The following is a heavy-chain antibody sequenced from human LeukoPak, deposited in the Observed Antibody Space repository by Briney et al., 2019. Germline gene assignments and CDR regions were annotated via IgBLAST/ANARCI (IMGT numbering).Heavy chain of an antibody. J-gene: IGHJ3*02. Sequence: SQTLSLTCAISGDSVSSNSAAWNWIRQSPSRGLEWLGRTNYRSKWYNDYAVSVKSRITINPDTSKNQFSLQLNSVIPEDTAVYYCARDNGPPVVVVAATVDDAFDIWGQGTMVTVSS. CDR3: ARDNGPPVVVVAATVDDAFDI. V-gene: IGHV6-1*01. CDR2: TNYRSKWYN. D-gene: IGHD2-15*01. CDR1: GDSVSSNSAA.